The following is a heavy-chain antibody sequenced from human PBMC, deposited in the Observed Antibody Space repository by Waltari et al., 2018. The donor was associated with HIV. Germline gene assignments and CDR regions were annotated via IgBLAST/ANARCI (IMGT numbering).Heavy chain of an antibody. J-gene: IGHJ6*02. CDR3: AAVFPAAGYYYGMDV. V-gene: IGHV1-58*01. CDR1: GFTFTSSA. Sequence: QMQLVQSGPEVKKPGTSVKVSCKASGFTFTSSAVQWVRQARGQRLEWIGWIVVASGNTNYAQKFQERVNSTRDISTSTAYMELSSLRSEDTAVYYCAAVFPAAGYYYGMDVWGQGTTVTVSS. D-gene: IGHD6-13*01. CDR2: IVVASGNT.